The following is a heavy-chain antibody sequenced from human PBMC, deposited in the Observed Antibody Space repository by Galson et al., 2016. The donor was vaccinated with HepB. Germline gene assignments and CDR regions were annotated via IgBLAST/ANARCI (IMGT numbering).Heavy chain of an antibody. CDR1: GYTFTGYY. CDR2: INPDSGGT. Sequence: SVKVSCKASGYTFTGYYLHWVRQAPGQGLEWMGWINPDSGGTNYAQKFQGRFTMTRDTSISTAYMELGRLRSDDTAVYYCVREAGTTWPHFDSWGQGTLVTVSS. CDR3: VREAGTTWPHFDS. V-gene: IGHV1-2*02. D-gene: IGHD1-14*01. J-gene: IGHJ4*02.